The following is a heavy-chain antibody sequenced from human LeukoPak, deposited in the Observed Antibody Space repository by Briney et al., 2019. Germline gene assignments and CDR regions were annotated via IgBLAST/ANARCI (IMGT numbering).Heavy chain of an antibody. CDR3: ARRYCTDGVCYLVS. V-gene: IGHV4-59*12. D-gene: IGHD2-8*01. CDR2: IYFTGST. Sequence: SETLSLSCTVSGGSISSYYWSWIRQPPGKGLEWIGYIYFTGSTNYNPSLKSRVTMSVDTSNNQFSLKLSSVTAADTAVYYCARRYCTDGVCYLVSWGQGTLVTVSS. CDR1: GGSISSYY. J-gene: IGHJ5*02.